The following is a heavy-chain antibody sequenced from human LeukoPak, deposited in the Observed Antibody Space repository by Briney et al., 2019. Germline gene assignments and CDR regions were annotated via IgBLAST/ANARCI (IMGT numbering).Heavy chain of an antibody. CDR1: GGXISSGGYY. D-gene: IGHD3-10*01. CDR3: ARAPTVLWFGEQVRWFDP. CDR2: IYYSGST. V-gene: IGHV4-31*03. J-gene: IGHJ5*02. Sequence: SETLSLTCTVSGGXISSGGYYWSWIRQHPGKGLEWIGYIYYSGSTYYNPSLKSRVTISVDTSKNQFSLKLSSVTAADTAVYYCARAPTVLWFGEQVRWFDPWGQGTLVTVSS.